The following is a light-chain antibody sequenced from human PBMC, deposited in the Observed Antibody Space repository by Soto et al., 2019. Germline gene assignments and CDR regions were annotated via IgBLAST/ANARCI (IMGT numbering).Light chain of an antibody. CDR2: DVS. Sequence: QSVLTQPASVSGSPGQSINISCTGTGTDVGGYIYVSWYQQHPGKAPKLMIYDVSNRPSGVSNRFSGSKSGNTASLTISGLQAEDEADYYCSSYTGSSTLYVFGTGTKVTVL. V-gene: IGLV2-14*01. CDR1: GTDVGGYIY. CDR3: SSYTGSSTLYV. J-gene: IGLJ1*01.